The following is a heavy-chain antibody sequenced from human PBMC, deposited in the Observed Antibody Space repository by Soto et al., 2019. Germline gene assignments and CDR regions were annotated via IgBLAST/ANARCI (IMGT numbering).Heavy chain of an antibody. J-gene: IGHJ4*02. CDR3: AKMDGPPH. CDR1: GFTFSSYA. Sequence: EVQLLESGGGLVQPGGSLRLSCAASGFTFSSYAMSWVRQAPGKGLEWVSAISGSGDRTYYADSVKGRFTISRDNSRNTLYMQMNSLRGEDTAVYFCAKMDGPPHWGQGTLVTVS. V-gene: IGHV3-23*01. D-gene: IGHD2-2*03. CDR2: ISGSGDRT.